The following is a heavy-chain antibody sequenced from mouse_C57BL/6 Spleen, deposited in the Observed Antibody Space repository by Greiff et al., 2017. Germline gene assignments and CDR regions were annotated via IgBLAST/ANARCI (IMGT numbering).Heavy chain of an antibody. CDR3: ARHSSGYVDYAMDY. Sequence: EVQLQESGGDLVKPGGSLKLSCAASGFTFSSYGMSWVRQTPDKRLEWVATSSSGGSYTYYPDSVKGRFTISSDNAKNTRYLQMSSLKSEDTAMYYCARHSSGYVDYAMDYWGQGTSVTVSS. CDR2: SSSGGSYT. J-gene: IGHJ4*01. V-gene: IGHV5-6*01. CDR1: GFTFSSYG. D-gene: IGHD3-2*02.